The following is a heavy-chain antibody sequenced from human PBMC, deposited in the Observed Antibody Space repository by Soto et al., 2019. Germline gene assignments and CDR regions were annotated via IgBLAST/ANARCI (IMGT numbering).Heavy chain of an antibody. CDR1: GFIFRSYG. CDR3: TKEPGCDY. V-gene: IGHV3-30*18. CDR2: ISYHGSNT. J-gene: IGHJ4*02. Sequence: QVQLVESGGGVVQPGRSLRLSCAASGFIFRSYGLHWVRQAPGKGLEWVAAISYHGSNTYYADSVKGRFTVSRDNSKNTLFLQMISLRIEDTAVYFCTKEPGCDYWGQGALVTVSS.